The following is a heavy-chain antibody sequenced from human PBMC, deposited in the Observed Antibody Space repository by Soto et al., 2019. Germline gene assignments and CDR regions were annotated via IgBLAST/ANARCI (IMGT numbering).Heavy chain of an antibody. V-gene: IGHV3-23*01. CDR1: GFTFTTYA. CDR2: ISSSGDIP. D-gene: IGHD4-17*01. J-gene: IGHJ4*02. Sequence: EVQLLESGGGLVHPGGSLRLSCAASGFTFTTYAMSWVRQPPGKGLEWVSGISSSGDIPHYADSVKGRFTISRDQSKKTVYLQMNSLRAEDTALYYCAKVNSIVGDGDHDYWGQGTLVSVSS. CDR3: AKVNSIVGDGDHDY.